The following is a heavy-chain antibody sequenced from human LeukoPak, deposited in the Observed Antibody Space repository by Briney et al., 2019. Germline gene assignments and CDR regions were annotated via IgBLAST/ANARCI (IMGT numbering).Heavy chain of an antibody. CDR1: GGTFSRFT. V-gene: IGHV1-69*13. J-gene: IGHJ5*02. D-gene: IGHD6-19*01. Sequence: SVKVSCKASGGTFSRFTISWVRQAPGQGLEWMGGIIPIFGTANYAQKFQGRVTITADESTSTAYMELSSLRSEDTAVYYCARGYSSGWYEYWFDPWGQGTLVTVSS. CDR3: ARGYSSGWYEYWFDP. CDR2: IIPIFGTA.